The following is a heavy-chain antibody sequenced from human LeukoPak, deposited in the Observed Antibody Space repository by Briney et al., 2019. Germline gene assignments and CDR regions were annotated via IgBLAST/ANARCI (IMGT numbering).Heavy chain of an antibody. CDR2: ISYDGSNK. CDR1: GFTFSSYG. J-gene: IGHJ6*04. Sequence: GGSLRLSCAASGFTFSSYGMHWVRQAPGKGLEWVAVISYDGSNKYYADSVKGRFTISRDNSKNTLYLQMNSLRAEDTAVYYCAKDLTMVRPEDYYYGMDVWGKGTTVTVSS. V-gene: IGHV3-30*18. D-gene: IGHD3-10*01. CDR3: AKDLTMVRPEDYYYGMDV.